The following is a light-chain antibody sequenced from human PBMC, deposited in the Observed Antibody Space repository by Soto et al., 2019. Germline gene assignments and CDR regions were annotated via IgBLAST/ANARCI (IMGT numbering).Light chain of an antibody. CDR1: QSIXTY. J-gene: IGKJ4*01. V-gene: IGKV1-33*01. CDR2: DAS. Sequence: IQVTQCASSLSASVGDSVTITCRASQSIXTYLCWYQQKSGKAPKVLXSDASDLETGGPSRLSGSGSGTDFTFPINSLHPEDIAKYYCQQYDNLPRTFGGGTKVDI. CDR3: QQYDNLPRT.